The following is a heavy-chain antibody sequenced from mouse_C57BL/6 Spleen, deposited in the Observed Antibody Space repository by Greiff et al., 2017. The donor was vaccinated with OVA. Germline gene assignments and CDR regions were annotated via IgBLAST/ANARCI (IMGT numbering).Heavy chain of an antibody. J-gene: IGHJ3*01. CDR2: ISDGGSYT. CDR3: AREDYYGRGFAY. V-gene: IGHV5-4*01. Sequence: EVKLVESGGGLVKPGGSLKLSCAASGFTFSSYAMSWVRQTPEKRLEWVATISDGGSYTYYPDNVKGRFTISRDNAKNNRYRQMSHLKSEDTARYYCAREDYYGRGFAYWGQGTLVTVSA. CDR1: GFTFSSYA. D-gene: IGHD1-1*01.